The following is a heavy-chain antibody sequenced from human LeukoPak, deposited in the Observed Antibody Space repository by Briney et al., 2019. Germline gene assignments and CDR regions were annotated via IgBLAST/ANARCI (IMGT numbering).Heavy chain of an antibody. V-gene: IGHV3-30*02. CDR3: QSNDFWSGYPPFDY. CDR1: GFTFSSYG. CDR2: IRYDGSNK. J-gene: IGHJ4*02. Sequence: PGGSLRLSCAASGFTFSSYGMHWVRQAPGKGLEWVPFIRYDGSNKYYADSVKGRFTISRDNSKNTLYLQMNSLRAEDTAVYYCQSNDFWSGYPPFDYWGQGTLVTVSS. D-gene: IGHD3-3*01.